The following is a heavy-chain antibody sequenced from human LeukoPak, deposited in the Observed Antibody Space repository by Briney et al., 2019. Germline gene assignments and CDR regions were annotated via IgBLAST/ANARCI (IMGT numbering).Heavy chain of an antibody. Sequence: PSETLSLTCAVSGYSISSGYYWGWIRQPPGKGLVWIGSIYHSGSTYYNPSLKSRVTISVDTSKNQFSLKLSSVTAADTAVYYCANGGDFYYFDYWGQGTLVTVSS. D-gene: IGHD2/OR15-2a*01. CDR3: ANGGDFYYFDY. CDR1: GYSISSGYY. J-gene: IGHJ4*02. CDR2: IYHSGST. V-gene: IGHV4-38-2*01.